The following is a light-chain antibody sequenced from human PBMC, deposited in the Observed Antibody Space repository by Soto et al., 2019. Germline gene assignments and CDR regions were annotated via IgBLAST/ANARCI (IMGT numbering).Light chain of an antibody. J-gene: IGLJ3*02. Sequence: QAVLTQSSSASASLGSSVKLTCTLSSGHSSYIIAWHQQQPGKAPRYLMKVEASGSYNKGSGVPDRFSGSSSGADRYLTISNLQFEDEADYYCETWDSNTHWVFGGGTKLTVI. CDR3: ETWDSNTHWV. V-gene: IGLV4-60*02. CDR2: VEASGSY. CDR1: SGHSSYI.